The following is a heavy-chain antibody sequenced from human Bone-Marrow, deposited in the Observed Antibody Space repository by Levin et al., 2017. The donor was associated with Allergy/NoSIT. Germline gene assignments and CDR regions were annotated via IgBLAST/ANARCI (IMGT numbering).Heavy chain of an antibody. CDR3: ASAYDYIWGSYRRFDY. J-gene: IGHJ4*02. D-gene: IGHD3-16*02. V-gene: IGHV3-11*01. CDR1: GFTFSDYY. Sequence: PGESLKISCAASGFTFSDYYMSWIRQAPGKGLEWVSYISSSGSTIYYADSVKGRFTISRDNAKNSLYLQMNSLRAEDTAVYYCASAYDYIWGSYRRFDYWGQGTLVTVSS. CDR2: ISSSGSTI.